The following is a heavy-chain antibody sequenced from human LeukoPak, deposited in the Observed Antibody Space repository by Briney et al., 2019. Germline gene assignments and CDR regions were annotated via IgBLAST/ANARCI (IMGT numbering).Heavy chain of an antibody. Sequence: GSVKVSCKASGCTFTSYGISWVRQAAGQGLEGMGWMNLNSGNTGYAQMFQGRVTMTSNTSISTAYMELSSLRPEDTAVYYCALIPQRTTMVRGVIPYYWGQGTLVTVSS. CDR1: GCTFTSYG. V-gene: IGHV1-8*02. D-gene: IGHD3-10*01. J-gene: IGHJ4*02. CDR3: ALIPQRTTMVRGVIPYY. CDR2: MNLNSGNT.